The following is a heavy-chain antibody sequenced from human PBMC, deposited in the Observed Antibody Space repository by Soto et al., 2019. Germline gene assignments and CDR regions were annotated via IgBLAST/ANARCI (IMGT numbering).Heavy chain of an antibody. V-gene: IGHV1-46*01. D-gene: IGHD3-10*01. J-gene: IGHJ4*02. CDR1: GYTFTSYY. CDR3: ARVISGSPDH. CDR2: INPSGGST. Sequence: GASVKVSCKASGYTFTSYYMHCVRQAPGQGPEWMGVINPSGGSTSYAQKFQGRVTMTRDTSTSTVYMELSSLRSEDTAMYYCARVISGSPDHWGQGTLVTVSS.